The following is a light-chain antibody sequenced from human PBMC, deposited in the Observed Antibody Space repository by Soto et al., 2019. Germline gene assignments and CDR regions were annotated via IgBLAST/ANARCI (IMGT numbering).Light chain of an antibody. V-gene: IGKV1-39*01. CDR1: QLISTY. J-gene: IGKJ4*01. CDR3: QQSYGTPLT. CDR2: AAS. Sequence: DIPMTQSPSSLSASVGDRVTITCRTSQLISTYLNWYQQKPGKAPTLLIFAASSLQTGVPSRFSGSGSGTEFTLTISSLQPEDFATYYCQQSYGTPLTFGGGTKVEI.